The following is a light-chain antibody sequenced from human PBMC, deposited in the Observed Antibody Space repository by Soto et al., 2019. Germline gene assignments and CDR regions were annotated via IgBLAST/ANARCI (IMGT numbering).Light chain of an antibody. J-gene: IGKJ5*01. CDR2: KAY. CDR3: KQYNSYPIT. CDR1: QSISSW. Sequence: DIQMTQSPSSLSASVGDRVTITCRASQSISSWLAWYQQKPGKAPKLLIYKAYSLESGVPSRFSGSGSGTEFTLTIRSLQPDDFATYYCKQYNSYPITFGQGTRLEIK. V-gene: IGKV1-5*03.